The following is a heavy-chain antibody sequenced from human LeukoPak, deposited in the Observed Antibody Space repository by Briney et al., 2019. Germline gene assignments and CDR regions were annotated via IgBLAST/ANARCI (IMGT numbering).Heavy chain of an antibody. J-gene: IGHJ4*02. Sequence: SETLSLTCTVSGGSVSNYYWSWIRQPPGKGLEWIGSIYYSGSTYYNPSLKSRVTISVDTSKNQFSLKLSSVTAADTAVYYCARHLAPSFDYWGQGTLVTVSS. CDR2: IYYSGST. CDR3: ARHLAPSFDY. D-gene: IGHD2-21*01. CDR1: GGSVSNYY. V-gene: IGHV4-39*01.